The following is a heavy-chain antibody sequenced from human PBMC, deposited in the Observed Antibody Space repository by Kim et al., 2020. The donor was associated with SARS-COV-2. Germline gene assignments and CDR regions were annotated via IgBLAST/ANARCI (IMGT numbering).Heavy chain of an antibody. Sequence: LKSRVTISVDTSKNQLSLKLSSVTAADTAVYYCARSSRRLVVAATQPFDYWGQGTLVTVSS. CDR3: ARSSRRLVVAATQPFDY. D-gene: IGHD2-15*01. J-gene: IGHJ4*02. V-gene: IGHV4-59*01.